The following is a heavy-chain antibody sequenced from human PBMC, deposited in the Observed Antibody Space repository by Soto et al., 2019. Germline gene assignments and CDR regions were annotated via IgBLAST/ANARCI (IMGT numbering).Heavy chain of an antibody. Sequence: GALRVSCADSGFTFSNYAMSWVRQAPGKGLEWVSSITGSGDYTYYADSVKGRFTISRDNSKNTLYLQMNSLRAEDTAVYYCAKARYHDSTGYLYYFDYWGQGPLVTVS. V-gene: IGHV3-23*01. CDR3: AKARYHDSTGYLYYFDY. CDR2: ITGSGDYT. J-gene: IGHJ4*02. CDR1: GFTFSNYA. D-gene: IGHD3-22*01.